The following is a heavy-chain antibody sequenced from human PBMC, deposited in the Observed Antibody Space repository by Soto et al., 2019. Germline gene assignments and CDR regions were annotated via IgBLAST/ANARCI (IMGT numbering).Heavy chain of an antibody. CDR2: IDPSDSYT. J-gene: IGHJ6*02. CDR1: GYSFTSYW. D-gene: IGHD6-13*01. Sequence: GESLKISCKGSGYSFTSYWISWVRQMPGKGLEWMGRIDPSDSYTNYSPSFQGHVTISADKSISTAYLQWSSLKASDTAMYYSAGIASSHYYYYGMDVWGQGTTVTVSS. CDR3: AGIASSHYYYYGMDV. V-gene: IGHV5-10-1*01.